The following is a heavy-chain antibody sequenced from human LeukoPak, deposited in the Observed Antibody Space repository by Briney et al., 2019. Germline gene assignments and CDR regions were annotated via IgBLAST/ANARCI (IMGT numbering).Heavy chain of an antibody. CDR2: MNPNSGNT. Sequence: ASVKVSCKASGYTFTSYDINWVRQATGQGLEWMGWMNPNSGNTGNAQKFQGRVTITRNTSISTAYMELSSLRSEDTAVYYCASTTGAALDAFDIWGQGTMVTVSS. V-gene: IGHV1-8*03. D-gene: IGHD6-6*01. J-gene: IGHJ3*02. CDR3: ASTTGAALDAFDI. CDR1: GYTFTSYD.